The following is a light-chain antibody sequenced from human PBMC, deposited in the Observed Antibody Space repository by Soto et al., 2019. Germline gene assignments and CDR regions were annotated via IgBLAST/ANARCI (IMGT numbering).Light chain of an antibody. CDR3: QQRGNSHRT. CDR1: QSVSSS. V-gene: IGKV3-11*01. J-gene: IGKJ2*01. CDR2: DAS. Sequence: EIVLTQSPATLSLSPGERATLSCRASQSVSSSLAWYQQKPGQAPRLLIYDASNRATGIPARFSGSGSGTDFTLSISSLEPEDCAVYYCQQRGNSHRTVGQGTKLEIK.